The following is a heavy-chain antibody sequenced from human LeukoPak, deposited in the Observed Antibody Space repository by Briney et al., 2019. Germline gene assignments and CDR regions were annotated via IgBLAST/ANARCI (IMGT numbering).Heavy chain of an antibody. CDR3: ARDDSAFDLGALDYCYGMDV. CDR1: GFSFSSYS. Sequence: GGSLRLSCAASGFSFSSYSMTWVRQAPGKGLEWVSSISSRNSYIYYADSMKGRFTISRDNAKNSLYLQMNSLRAEDTAVYYCARDDSAFDLGALDYCYGMDVWGQGTTVTVSS. V-gene: IGHV3-21*01. D-gene: IGHD5-12*01. J-gene: IGHJ6*02. CDR2: ISSRNSYI.